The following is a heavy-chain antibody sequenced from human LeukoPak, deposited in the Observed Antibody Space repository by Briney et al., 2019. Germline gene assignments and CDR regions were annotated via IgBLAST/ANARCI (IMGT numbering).Heavy chain of an antibody. CDR1: GFTFSSYA. D-gene: IGHD5-12*01. V-gene: IGHV3-23*01. CDR3: AKGGMVATYYFDY. J-gene: IGHJ4*02. CDR2: ISGSGGST. Sequence: GGSLRLSCAASGFTFSSYAMSWVRQAPGKGLEWVSAISGSGGSTYCADSVKGRFTISRDNSKNTLYLQMNSLGAEDTAVYYCAKGGMVATYYFDYWGQGTLVTVSS.